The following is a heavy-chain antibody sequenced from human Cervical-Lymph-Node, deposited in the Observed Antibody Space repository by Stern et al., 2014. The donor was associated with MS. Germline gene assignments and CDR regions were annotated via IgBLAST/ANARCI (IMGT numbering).Heavy chain of an antibody. CDR3: AREVAGHRLGMMDV. D-gene: IGHD6-19*01. Sequence: QMQLVQSGAEVKKPGASVNVSCKASGYSFTSYYIHWERQSPGQGLEWMGIINPSGGSTSYAQKFQGRVTMTRDTSTSTVYMDLSSLRSEDTAMYYCAREVAGHRLGMMDVWGQGTTVTVSS. V-gene: IGHV1-46*01. CDR1: GYSFTSYY. J-gene: IGHJ6*02. CDR2: INPSGGST.